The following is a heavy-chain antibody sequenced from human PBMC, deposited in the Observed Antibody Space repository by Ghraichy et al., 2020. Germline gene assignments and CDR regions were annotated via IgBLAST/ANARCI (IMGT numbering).Heavy chain of an antibody. Sequence: ASVKVSCKASGYTFTSYGISWVRQAPGQGLEWMGWISAYNGNTNYAQKLQGRVTMTTDTSTSTAYMELRSLRSDDTAVYYCARDTDYYDSSGYWPPINNWFDPWGQGTLVTVSS. D-gene: IGHD3-22*01. CDR1: GYTFTSYG. CDR3: ARDTDYYDSSGYWPPINNWFDP. V-gene: IGHV1-18*04. CDR2: ISAYNGNT. J-gene: IGHJ5*02.